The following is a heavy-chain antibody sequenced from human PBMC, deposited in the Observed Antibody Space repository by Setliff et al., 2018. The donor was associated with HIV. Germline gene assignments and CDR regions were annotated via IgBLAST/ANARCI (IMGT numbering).Heavy chain of an antibody. CDR3: ATDCAVVGGTGSLDS. V-gene: IGHV3-21*04. CDR2: ISSSSSYT. J-gene: IGHJ4*02. CDR1: GFTFSSYS. Sequence: GGSLRLSCAASGFTFSSYSMNWVRQAPGKGLEWVSYISSSSSYTHYADSVKGRFTISRDNVKNSLYLQMNSLRVEDTAVYYCATDCAVVGGTGSLDSWGQGTLVTVS. D-gene: IGHD1-26*01.